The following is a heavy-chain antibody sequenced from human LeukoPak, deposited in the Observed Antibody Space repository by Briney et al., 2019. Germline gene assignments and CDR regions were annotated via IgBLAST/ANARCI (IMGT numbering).Heavy chain of an antibody. CDR2: IYSGGST. CDR3: ARPTDSDSTRYGMDV. J-gene: IGHJ6*02. D-gene: IGHD1-26*01. V-gene: IGHV3-53*01. CDR1: GFVVGGNY. Sequence: RAGGSLRLSCATSGFVVGGNYMSWVRQAPGKGLEWVSVIYSGGSTYYADSVKGRFSTSRDSSTSTLFLQMDSLRVEDTAMYYCARPTDSDSTRYGMDVWGQGTTVIVSS.